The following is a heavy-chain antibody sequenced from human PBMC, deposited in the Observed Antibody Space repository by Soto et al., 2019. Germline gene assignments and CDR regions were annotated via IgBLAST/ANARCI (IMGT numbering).Heavy chain of an antibody. Sequence: ASVKVSCKASGYTFTSYDINWVRQATGQGLEWMGWMNPNSGNTGYAQKFQGRVTMTRNTSISTAYMELSSLRSEDTAVYYCAREKSYDFWSGHHYYYYGMDVWGQGTTFTVSS. J-gene: IGHJ6*02. D-gene: IGHD3-3*01. CDR3: AREKSYDFWSGHHYYYYGMDV. V-gene: IGHV1-8*01. CDR1: GYTFTSYD. CDR2: MNPNSGNT.